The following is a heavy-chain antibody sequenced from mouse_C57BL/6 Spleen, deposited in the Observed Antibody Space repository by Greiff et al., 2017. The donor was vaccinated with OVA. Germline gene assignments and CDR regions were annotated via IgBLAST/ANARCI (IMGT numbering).Heavy chain of an antibody. CDR1: GYTFTSYW. CDR2: IDPSDSYT. D-gene: IGHD1-3*01. CDR3: AISSIKPRAMDY. Sequence: QVQLQQPGAELVMPGASVKLSCKASGYTFTSYWMHWVKQRPGQGLEWIGEIDPSDSYTNYNQKFKGKSTLTVDKSSSTAYMQLSSLTSEDSAVYYCAISSIKPRAMDYWGQGTSVTVSS. J-gene: IGHJ4*01. V-gene: IGHV1-69*01.